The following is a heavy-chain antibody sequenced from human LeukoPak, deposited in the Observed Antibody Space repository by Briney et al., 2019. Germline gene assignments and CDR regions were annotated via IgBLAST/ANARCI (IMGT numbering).Heavy chain of an antibody. CDR1: GFPFSSYS. J-gene: IGHJ6*03. D-gene: IGHD2-15*01. CDR2: ISSSSSYI. CDR3: ARDIDYYYYMDV. V-gene: IGHV3-21*01. Sequence: GGSLRLSCAASGFPFSSYSMNWVRQAPGKGLEWVSSISSSSSYIYYADSVKGRFTISRDNAKNSLYLQMNSLRAEDTAVYYCARDIDYYYYMDVWGKGTTVTVSS.